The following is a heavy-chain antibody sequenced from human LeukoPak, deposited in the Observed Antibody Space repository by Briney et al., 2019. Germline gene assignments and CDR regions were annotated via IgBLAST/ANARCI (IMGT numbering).Heavy chain of an antibody. V-gene: IGHV3-9*01. CDR2: ITRNSGYK. CDR1: GFTFEHYG. Sequence: GGSLRLSCAASGFTFEHYGMHWVRQVPGKGLEWVSYITRNSGYKGYADSVKGRFAISRDNAKSSLYLQMNSLTGDDTAFYYCAKASDYGGNEFDCWGQGILVTVSS. D-gene: IGHD4-23*01. J-gene: IGHJ4*02. CDR3: AKASDYGGNEFDC.